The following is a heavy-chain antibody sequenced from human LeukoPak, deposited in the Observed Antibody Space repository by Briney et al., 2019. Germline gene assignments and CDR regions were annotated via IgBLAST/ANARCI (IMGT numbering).Heavy chain of an antibody. V-gene: IGHV3-30-3*01. Sequence: SCAASGFTFSSYAMHWVRQAPGKGLEWVAVISYDGSNKYYADSVKGRFTISRDNSKNTLYLQMNSLRAEDTAVYYCARDKKIGITIFGVGMEGLYYFDYWGQGTLVTVSS. J-gene: IGHJ4*02. CDR3: ARDKKIGITIFGVGMEGLYYFDY. CDR2: ISYDGSNK. D-gene: IGHD3-3*01. CDR1: GFTFSSYA.